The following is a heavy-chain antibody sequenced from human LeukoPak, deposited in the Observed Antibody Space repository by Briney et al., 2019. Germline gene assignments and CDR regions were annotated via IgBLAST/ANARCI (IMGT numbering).Heavy chain of an antibody. CDR3: ARVGYSSGWYPLDY. Sequence: SETLSLTCTVSGGSISSYYWSWIRQPAGKGLEWIGRIYATGSTDYNPSLKSRVTMSVDTSKNQFSLNLNSVTAADTAVYYCARVGYSSGWYPLDYWGQGTLVTVSS. CDR1: GGSISSYY. CDR2: IYATGST. D-gene: IGHD6-19*01. V-gene: IGHV4-4*07. J-gene: IGHJ4*02.